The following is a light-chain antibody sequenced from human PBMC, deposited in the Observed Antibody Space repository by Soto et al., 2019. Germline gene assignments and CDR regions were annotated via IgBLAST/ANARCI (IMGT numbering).Light chain of an antibody. Sequence: EIVMTQSPDTLSVSPGERATLSCRASQSVRSNVAWYQQKPGQAPRLLIYGASTRAAGIPARFSGSGSGTEFSLTISSLQSEDFAVYYCQHYNNWPPWTFGQGTKVEIK. CDR2: GAS. J-gene: IGKJ1*01. CDR1: QSVRSN. CDR3: QHYNNWPPWT. V-gene: IGKV3-15*01.